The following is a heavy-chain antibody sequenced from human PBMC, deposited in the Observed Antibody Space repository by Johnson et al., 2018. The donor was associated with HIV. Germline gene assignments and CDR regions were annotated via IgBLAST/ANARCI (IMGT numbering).Heavy chain of an antibody. J-gene: IGHJ3*01. Sequence: QVQPVESGGGVVQPGSSLRLSCAASGFTFSSYAMHWVRQATDKGLEWVALISYDVSTKYYAASVTGRLTISRDNSKNTLYLQMNSLRAEDTALYYCARDLRNSGWSNGFDVWGQGTMVTVSS. CDR1: GFTFSSYA. D-gene: IGHD6-19*01. V-gene: IGHV3-30*14. CDR3: ARDLRNSGWSNGFDV. CDR2: ISYDVSTK.